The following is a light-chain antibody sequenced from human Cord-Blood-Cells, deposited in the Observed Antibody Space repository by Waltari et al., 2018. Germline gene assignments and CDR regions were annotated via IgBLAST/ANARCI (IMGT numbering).Light chain of an antibody. CDR2: AAS. V-gene: IGKV1-27*01. CDR3: QKYNSAPPWT. CDR1: QGISNY. Sequence: DIQMTQSPSSLPASVGDRVTITCRASQGISNYLAWYQQKPGKRPKLLVYAASTLQSGVPSQFSGSGSGTDFTLTISSLQPEDVATYYCQKYNSAPPWTFGQGTKVEIK. J-gene: IGKJ1*01.